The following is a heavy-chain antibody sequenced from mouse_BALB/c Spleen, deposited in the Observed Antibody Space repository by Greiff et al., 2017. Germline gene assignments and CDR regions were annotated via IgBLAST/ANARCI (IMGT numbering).Heavy chain of an antibody. Sequence: EFQLQQSGAELVKPGASVKLSCTASGFNIKDTYMHWVKQRPEQGLEWIGRIDPANGNTKYDPKFQGKATITADTSSNTAYLQLSSLTSEDTAVYYCARYDGSNYAMDYWGQGTSVTVSS. D-gene: IGHD2-12*01. J-gene: IGHJ4*01. CDR3: ARYDGSNYAMDY. CDR1: GFNIKDTY. CDR2: IDPANGNT. V-gene: IGHV14-3*02.